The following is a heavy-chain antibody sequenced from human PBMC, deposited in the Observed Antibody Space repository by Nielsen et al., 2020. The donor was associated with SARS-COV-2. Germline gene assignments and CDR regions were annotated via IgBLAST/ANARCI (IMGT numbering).Heavy chain of an antibody. V-gene: IGHV3-33*05. CDR3: AKYRGLEYDSYHMDV. D-gene: IGHD3/OR15-3a*01. Sequence: WIRQPPGKGLEWVAVISYDGSNKYYADSVKGRFTISRDNSRNTLFVQMNSLRAEDTAIYYCAKYRGLEYDSYHMDVWGQGTTVTVSS. J-gene: IGHJ6*02. CDR2: ISYDGSNK.